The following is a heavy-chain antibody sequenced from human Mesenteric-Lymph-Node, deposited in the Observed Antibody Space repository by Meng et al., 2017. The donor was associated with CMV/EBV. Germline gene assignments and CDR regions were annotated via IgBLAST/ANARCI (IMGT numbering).Heavy chain of an antibody. V-gene: IGHV1-69*04. CDR2: IIPILGIA. CDR3: ARDSAEETYYYYGMDV. J-gene: IGHJ6*02. CDR1: GGTFSSYT. Sequence: SVKVSCKASGGTFSSYTISWVRQAPGQGLEWMGRIIPILGIANYAQKFQGRVTITADKSTSTAYMELSSLRPEDTAVYYCARDSAEETYYYYGMDVWGQGTTVTVSS.